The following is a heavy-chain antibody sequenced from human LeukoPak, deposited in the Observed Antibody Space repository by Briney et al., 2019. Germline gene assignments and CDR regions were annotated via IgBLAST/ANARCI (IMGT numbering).Heavy chain of an antibody. J-gene: IGHJ3*02. CDR3: ARDCAYQLGAFDI. CDR2: INPNSGGT. D-gene: IGHD1-1*01. Sequence: ASVKVSCKASGYTFTGYYMHWVRQAPGQGLEWMGWINPNSGGTNYAQKFQGRVTMTRDTSISTAYMELRSLRSDDTAVYYCARDCAYQLGAFDIWGQGTMVTVSS. CDR1: GYTFTGYY. V-gene: IGHV1-2*02.